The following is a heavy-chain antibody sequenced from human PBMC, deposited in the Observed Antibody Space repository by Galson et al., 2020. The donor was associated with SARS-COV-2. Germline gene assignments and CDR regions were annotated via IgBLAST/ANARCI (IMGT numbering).Heavy chain of an antibody. CDR3: ASPGGGGSYDAFDI. V-gene: IGHV5-51*01. D-gene: IGHD1-26*01. J-gene: IGHJ3*02. CDR2: IYPGDSDN. Sequence: KIGESLKISCKGSGYSFKNYWLGWVRQMPGEGLEWMGVIYPGDSDNRYSPSFQGQVTIPADKSISTAYLQWSSLKASDTAMYYCASPGGGGSYDAFDIWGQGTMVTVSS. CDR1: GYSFKNYW.